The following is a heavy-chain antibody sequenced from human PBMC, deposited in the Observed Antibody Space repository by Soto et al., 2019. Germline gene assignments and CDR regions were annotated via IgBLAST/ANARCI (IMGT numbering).Heavy chain of an antibody. V-gene: IGHV4-59*01. CDR1: GASISYYY. Sequence: PSETLSLTCTVSGASISYYYWTWIRQPPGKGLEWIGYIYYSGSGSTDYNPSLKSRVTISVDTSKNQFSLELSSVTAADTAVYYCARTVEERYNIFGYWGQGILVTVSS. J-gene: IGHJ4*02. CDR3: ARTVEERYNIFGY. CDR2: IYYSGSGST. D-gene: IGHD3-9*01.